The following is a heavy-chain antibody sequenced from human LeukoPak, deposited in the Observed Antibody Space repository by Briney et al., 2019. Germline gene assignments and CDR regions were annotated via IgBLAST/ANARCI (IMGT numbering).Heavy chain of an antibody. CDR2: IKQDGSEK. CDR1: GFTSSSYW. D-gene: IGHD1-1*01. V-gene: IGHV3-7*01. Sequence: GGSLRLSCAASGFTSSSYWMSWVRQAPGKGLEWVANIKQDGSEKYYVDSVKGRFTISRDNAKNSLYLQMNSLRAEDTAVYYCARDRSLGTFDYWGQGTLVTVSS. J-gene: IGHJ4*02. CDR3: ARDRSLGTFDY.